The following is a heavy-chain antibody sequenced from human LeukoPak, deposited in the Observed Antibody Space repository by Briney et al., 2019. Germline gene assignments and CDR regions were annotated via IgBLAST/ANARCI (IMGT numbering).Heavy chain of an antibody. D-gene: IGHD3-22*01. V-gene: IGHV1-8*01. CDR2: MNPNSGNT. CDR1: GYTFTSYD. J-gene: IGHJ5*02. CDR3: ARDGRGWDYYYDSSGYYDNWFDP. Sequence: ASVKVSCKASGYTFTSYDINWVRQATGQGLEWVGWMNPNSGNTGYAQKFQGRVTMTRNTSISTAYMELSSLRSEDTAVYYCARDGRGWDYYYDSSGYYDNWFDPWGQGTLVTVSS.